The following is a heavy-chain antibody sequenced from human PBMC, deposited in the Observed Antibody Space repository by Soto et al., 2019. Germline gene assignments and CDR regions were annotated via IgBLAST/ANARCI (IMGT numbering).Heavy chain of an antibody. D-gene: IGHD4-4*01. Sequence: GGSLRLSCAASGFTFDGYAMSWVRQAPGKGLQWVSTIGGSGDGTYYADSVKGRFTISRDNSKNTLYLQMNSLRAEDTAVYYCAREEPRNYGNYYGMDVWGQGTTVTVSS. CDR1: GFTFDGYA. J-gene: IGHJ6*02. CDR3: AREEPRNYGNYYGMDV. CDR2: IGGSGDGT. V-gene: IGHV3-23*01.